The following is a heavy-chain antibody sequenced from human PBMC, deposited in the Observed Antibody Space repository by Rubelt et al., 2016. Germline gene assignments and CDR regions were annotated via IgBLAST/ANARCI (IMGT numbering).Heavy chain of an antibody. Sequence: QVQLQQWGAGVLKPSETLSLTCVVDGGSFSDYSWSWIRQSPGTGLEWIGEINHSGSTYYNPSLKSRVTMSLDTSKNQFSLKLSSVTDADTAVYYCTRQRWAGSGRFGPWGQGALVTVSS. V-gene: IGHV4-34*01. CDR1: GGSFSDYS. CDR2: INHSGST. J-gene: IGHJ5*02. CDR3: TRQRWAGSGRFGP. D-gene: IGHD3-10*01.